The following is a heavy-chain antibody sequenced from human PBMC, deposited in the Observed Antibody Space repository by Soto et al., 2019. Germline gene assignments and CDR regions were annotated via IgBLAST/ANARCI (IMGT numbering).Heavy chain of an antibody. CDR3: ARELNTYYYDSSGYYPLDY. D-gene: IGHD3-22*01. CDR1: GFTFSSYS. CDR2: ISSSSSTI. Sequence: PGGSLRLSCAASGFTFSSYSMNWVRQAPGKGLEWVSYISSSSSTIYYADSVKGRFTISRDNAKNSLYLQMNSLRDEDTAVYYCARELNTYYYDSSGYYPLDYWGQGTLVTVSS. V-gene: IGHV3-48*02. J-gene: IGHJ4*02.